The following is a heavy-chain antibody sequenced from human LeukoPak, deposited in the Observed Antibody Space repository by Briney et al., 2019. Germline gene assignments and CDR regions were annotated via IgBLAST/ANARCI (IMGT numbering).Heavy chain of an antibody. D-gene: IGHD3-22*01. V-gene: IGHV3-23*01. Sequence: PGGSLRLSCGASGFTFSTYGMTWVRQAPGKGLEWVSGMSDSGTNTYYADSVKGRFTISRDNAKNTLYLQMNSLRAEDTAVYYCARDPPYYYDTYWYFDLWGRGTLVTVSS. CDR1: GFTFSTYG. CDR2: MSDSGTNT. J-gene: IGHJ2*01. CDR3: ARDPPYYYDTYWYFDL.